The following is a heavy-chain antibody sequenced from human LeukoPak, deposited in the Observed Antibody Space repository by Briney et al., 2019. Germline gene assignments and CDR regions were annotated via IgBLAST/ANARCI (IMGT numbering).Heavy chain of an antibody. V-gene: IGHV1-18*01. D-gene: IGHD6-19*01. CDR2: ISAYNGNT. J-gene: IGHJ5*02. CDR1: GYTFTSYG. CDR3: ARATPPVAGRGFDP. Sequence: ALVKVSCKASGYTFTSYGISWVRQAPGQGLEWMGWISAYNGNTNYAQKLQGRVTMTTDTSTSTAYMELRSLRSGDTAVYYCARATPPVAGRGFDPWGQGTLVTVSS.